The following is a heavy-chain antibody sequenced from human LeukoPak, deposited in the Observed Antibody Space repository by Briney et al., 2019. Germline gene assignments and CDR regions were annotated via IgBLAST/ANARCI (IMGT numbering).Heavy chain of an antibody. V-gene: IGHV4-59*08. J-gene: IGHJ5*02. CDR2: ISSTGST. D-gene: IGHD6-25*01. Sequence: SETLSLTCTVSGASMNTYYWTWIPHFPGKGLEWIGHISSTGSTNYNPSLKSRVTISLDTSKNQFSLELSSVTATDTAMYYCARHSATYGSGAWGQGTLVSVSS. CDR1: GASMNTYY. CDR3: ARHSATYGSGA.